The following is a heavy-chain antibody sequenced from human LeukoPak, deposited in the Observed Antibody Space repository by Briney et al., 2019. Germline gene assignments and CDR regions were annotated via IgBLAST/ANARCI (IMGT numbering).Heavy chain of an antibody. V-gene: IGHV4-4*02. J-gene: IGHJ5*02. CDR2: IYHSGST. CDR3: ARGYCSGGSCFQPLKNWFDP. CDR1: GGSISSSNW. D-gene: IGHD2-15*01. Sequence: PSETLSLTCAVSGGSISSSNWWSWVRQPPGKGLGWIGEIYHSGSTNYNPSLKSRVTISVDKSKNQFSLKLSYVTAADTAVYYCARGYCSGGSCFQPLKNWFDPWGQGTLVTISS.